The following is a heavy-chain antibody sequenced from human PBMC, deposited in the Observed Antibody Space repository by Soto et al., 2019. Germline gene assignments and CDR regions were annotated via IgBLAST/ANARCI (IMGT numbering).Heavy chain of an antibody. D-gene: IGHD2-15*01. CDR3: VRDYRVTGGSWYDCFDY. CDR2: SGAYNGET. J-gene: IGHJ4*02. V-gene: IGHV1-18*01. Sequence: ASGKVSCKASRYTNAIYGMSWVRQAHRQGLAWMGWSGAYNGETNYAQKFQGRVTMTTDTSTSKGGMELRDLGSDDTAVYYCVRDYRVTGGSWYDCFDYWGQGTLVSVSS. CDR1: RYTNAIYG.